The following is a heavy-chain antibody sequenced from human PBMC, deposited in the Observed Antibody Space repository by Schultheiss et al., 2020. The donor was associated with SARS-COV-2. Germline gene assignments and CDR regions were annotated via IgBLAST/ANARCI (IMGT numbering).Heavy chain of an antibody. J-gene: IGHJ6*03. V-gene: IGHV3-74*01. CDR3: ARDRDDYYMDV. CDR2: INSYGSST. Sequence: GESVKISCAASGFTFSSYWMHWVRQAPGKGLVWVSRINSYGSSTSYADSVKGRFTISRDNAKNTLYLQMNSLRAEDTAMYYCARDRDDYYMDVWGKGTTVTVSS. CDR1: GFTFSSYW.